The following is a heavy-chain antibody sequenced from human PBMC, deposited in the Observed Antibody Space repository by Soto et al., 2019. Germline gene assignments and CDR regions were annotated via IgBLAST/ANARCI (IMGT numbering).Heavy chain of an antibody. Sequence: PGESLKISCKGSGYSFTSYWIGWVRQMPGKGLEWKGIIYPGDSDTRYSPSFQGQVTISADKSISTAYLQWSSLKASDTAIYYCSRQSLVVVVTATRYDAFDIWGQGTMVTVSS. J-gene: IGHJ3*02. CDR3: SRQSLVVVVTATRYDAFDI. V-gene: IGHV5-51*01. CDR1: GYSFTSYW. D-gene: IGHD2-21*02. CDR2: IYPGDSDT.